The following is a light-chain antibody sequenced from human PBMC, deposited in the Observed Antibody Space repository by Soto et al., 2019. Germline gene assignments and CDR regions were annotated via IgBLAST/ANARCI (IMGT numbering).Light chain of an antibody. CDR3: TSWTTSTTMI. V-gene: IGLV2-14*03. CDR2: DVN. J-gene: IGLJ2*01. Sequence: QSALTQPASVSGSPGQSITISCTGTSSDIGAYHFVSWYQQHPGKAPKLMLYDVNIRPSGVSNRFSGSKSGNTASLTISGRQAEDEADYYCTSWTTSTTMIFGGGTKLTVL. CDR1: SSDIGAYHF.